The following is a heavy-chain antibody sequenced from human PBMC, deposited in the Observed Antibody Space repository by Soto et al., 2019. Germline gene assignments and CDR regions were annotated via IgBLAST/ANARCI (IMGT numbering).Heavy chain of an antibody. D-gene: IGHD3-9*01. CDR2: ISGSGGSA. CDR1: GFTFSSHA. V-gene: IGHV3-23*01. J-gene: IGHJ6*02. Sequence: EVQLLESGGGLVQPGGSLRLSCVASGFTFSSHAMSWVRQAPGKGLEWVSAISGSGGSAYYADSVKGRFTISRDNSKRKLYLQLYSLRDDDTAIYYCAKDLRTYYDFLTGYYRLDFYYGMDVWGQGTTVTVSS. CDR3: AKDLRTYYDFLTGYYRLDFYYGMDV.